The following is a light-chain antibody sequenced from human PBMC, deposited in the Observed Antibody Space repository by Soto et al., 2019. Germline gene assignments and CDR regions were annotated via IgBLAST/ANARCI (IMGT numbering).Light chain of an antibody. CDR1: QSVRSTN. V-gene: IGKV3-20*01. J-gene: IGKJ1*01. CDR2: GTS. CDR3: QQYGSSPPWP. Sequence: VLSQSPGTLSLSPGDTATLSCGASQSVRSTNLAWYQQKPGQAPRLLIYGTSSRATGVPDRFSGSGSGTDFTLTISRLEPEDFAVYYCQQYGSSPPWPFGQGTKAAIK.